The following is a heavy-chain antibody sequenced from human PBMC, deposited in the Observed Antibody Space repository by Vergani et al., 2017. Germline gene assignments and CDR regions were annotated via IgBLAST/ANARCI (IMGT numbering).Heavy chain of an antibody. Sequence: QVQLVQSGAEVKKPGSSVKVSCKASGGTFSSYAISWVRQAPGQGLEWMGGIIPIFGIANYAQQFQGRVTITADKSTSTAYMELSSLRSEDTAVYYCAGDRSGLRFLEWLPHYFDYWGQGSLVTVSS. V-gene: IGHV1-69*17. CDR1: GGTFSSYA. D-gene: IGHD3-3*01. J-gene: IGHJ4*02. CDR2: IIPIFGIA. CDR3: AGDRSGLRFLEWLPHYFDY.